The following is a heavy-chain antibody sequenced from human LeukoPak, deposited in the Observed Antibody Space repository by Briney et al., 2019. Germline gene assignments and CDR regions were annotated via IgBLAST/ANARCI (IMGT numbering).Heavy chain of an antibody. CDR1: GGSVTSTNW. J-gene: IGHJ4*02. CDR3: AREGGFYRPLDY. Sequence: SGTLSLTCAVSGGSVTSTNWWTWVRQPPGKGLEWIGEVHLDGRTNYNPSLTGRLTLSVDLYENHISLKLTSVTAADTAVYYCAREGGFYRPLDYLGQGTLVTVSS. CDR2: VHLDGRT. V-gene: IGHV4-4*02. D-gene: IGHD3-3*01.